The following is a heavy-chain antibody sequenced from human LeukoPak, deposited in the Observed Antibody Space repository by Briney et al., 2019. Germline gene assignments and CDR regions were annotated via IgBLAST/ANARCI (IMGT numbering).Heavy chain of an antibody. J-gene: IGHJ4*02. CDR2: IDNDGGST. D-gene: IGHD3-16*01. V-gene: IGHV3-74*01. Sequence: GGSLRLSCAASGFTFHSYWMHWVRQAPGKGLVWVSRIDNDGGSTTYADSVKGRFTISRDNAKNTLYLQMNSVRVEDTAVYYCARSSFPYYFDYWGQGTLVTVSS. CDR3: ARSSFPYYFDY. CDR1: GFTFHSYW.